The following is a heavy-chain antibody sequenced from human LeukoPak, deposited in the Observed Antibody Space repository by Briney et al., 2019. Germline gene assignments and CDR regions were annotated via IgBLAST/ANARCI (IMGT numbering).Heavy chain of an antibody. J-gene: IGHJ4*02. V-gene: IGHV4-38-2*01. CDR3: ARHSETIVGSVDF. Sequence: SETLSLTCAVSAYSISSDYYWGWIRPPPGKGLEWIVSIYHRGSTYYNSSLKSRVTISIDTSKNQFSLKVTSVTAADTAVYYCARHSETIVGSVDFWGQGTLVTVSS. CDR2: IYHRGST. CDR1: AYSISSDYY. D-gene: IGHD3-3*01.